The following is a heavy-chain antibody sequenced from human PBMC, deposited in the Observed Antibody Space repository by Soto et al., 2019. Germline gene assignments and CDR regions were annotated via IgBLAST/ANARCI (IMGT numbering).Heavy chain of an antibody. V-gene: IGHV4-59*08. CDR3: ARHFSVDYFDY. J-gene: IGHJ4*02. CDR1: GGSLSSYY. CDR2: IYYSGST. Sequence: PSETLSLTCVVSGGSLSSYYWSWIRQPPGKGLEWIGYIYYSGSTNYNPSLKSRVTISVHTSKNQFSMKLSSVTAADTAAYYCARHFSVDYFDYWGQGALITVSS.